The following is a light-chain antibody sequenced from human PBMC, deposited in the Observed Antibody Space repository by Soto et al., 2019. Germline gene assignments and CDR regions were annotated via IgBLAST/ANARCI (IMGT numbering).Light chain of an antibody. J-gene: IGLJ1*01. CDR3: SSYTSGTTLYV. CDR2: ASS. Sequence: QSELTQPASVSGSPGQSITISCTGTSSDVGGYNYVSWYQHHPGKAPRLMIYASSNRPSGVSHRFSGSRSGNTASLTISGLQAEDEADYYCSSYTSGTTLYVFGTGTKLTVL. CDR1: SSDVGGYNY. V-gene: IGLV2-14*01.